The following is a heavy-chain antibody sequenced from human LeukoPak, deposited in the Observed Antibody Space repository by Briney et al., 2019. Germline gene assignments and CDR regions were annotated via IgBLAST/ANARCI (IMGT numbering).Heavy chain of an antibody. J-gene: IGHJ3*02. CDR2: VYSTGST. Sequence: SQTLSLICTVSRDSVNSNNYYWAWIRQPAGKGLEWIGRVYSTGSTTYSPSLKSRVTISVDTSKNQVSLELRSVTAADTAVYYCARGRSLRFLEWQADAFDIWGQGTMVTVSS. V-gene: IGHV4-61*02. CDR1: RDSVNSNNYY. D-gene: IGHD3-3*01. CDR3: ARGRSLRFLEWQADAFDI.